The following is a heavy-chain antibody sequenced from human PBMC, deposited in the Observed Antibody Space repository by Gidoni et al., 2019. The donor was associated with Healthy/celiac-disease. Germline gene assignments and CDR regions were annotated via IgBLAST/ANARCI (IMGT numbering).Heavy chain of an antibody. CDR2: ISYDGSNK. J-gene: IGHJ5*02. CDR3: AKDRRPTYCSSTSCYDNWFDP. CDR1: GFTFSSYG. D-gene: IGHD2-2*01. Sequence: QVQLVESGGGVVQPGRSLRLSCAASGFTFSSYGMHWVRQAPGKGLEWVAVISYDGSNKYYADSVKGRFTISRDNSKNTLYLQMNSLRAEDTAVYYCAKDRRPTYCSSTSCYDNWFDPWGQGTLVTVSS. V-gene: IGHV3-30*18.